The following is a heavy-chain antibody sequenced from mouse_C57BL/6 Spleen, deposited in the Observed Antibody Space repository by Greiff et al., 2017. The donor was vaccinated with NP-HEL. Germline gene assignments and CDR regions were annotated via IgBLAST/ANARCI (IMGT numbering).Heavy chain of an antibody. Sequence: EVQLQQSGPELVKPGASVKIPCKASGYTFTDYNMDWVKQSHGKSLEWIGDINPNNGGTIYNQKFKGKATLTVDKSSSTAYMELRSLTSEDTAVYYCARRLTTGEPWFAYWGQGTLVTVSA. CDR3: ARRLTTGEPWFAY. CDR2: INPNNGGT. D-gene: IGHD1-1*01. V-gene: IGHV1-18*01. CDR1: GYTFTDYN. J-gene: IGHJ3*01.